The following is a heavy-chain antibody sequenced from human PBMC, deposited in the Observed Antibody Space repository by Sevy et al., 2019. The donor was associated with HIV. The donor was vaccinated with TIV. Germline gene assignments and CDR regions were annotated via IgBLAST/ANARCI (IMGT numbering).Heavy chain of an antibody. V-gene: IGHV1-2*06. D-gene: IGHD3-3*01. Sequence: ASVKVSCKASGYTFTGYYMHWVRQAPGQGLEWMGRTNPNSGGTNYAQKFQGRVTMTRDTSISTAYMELSRLRSDDTAVYYCARADDFWSGYKLEYFDYWGQRTLVTVSS. CDR3: ARADDFWSGYKLEYFDY. CDR2: TNPNSGGT. J-gene: IGHJ4*02. CDR1: GYTFTGYY.